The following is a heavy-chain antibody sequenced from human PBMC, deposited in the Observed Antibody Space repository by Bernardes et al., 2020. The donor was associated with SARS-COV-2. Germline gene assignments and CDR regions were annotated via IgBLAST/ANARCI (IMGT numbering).Heavy chain of an antibody. J-gene: IGHJ6*02. CDR3: AKEVLAVADPYYGMDV. Sequence: GGSLRLSCAASGFTFGNYAMNWVRQAPGKGLEWVSAIGGGGSSTWYADSVKGRITISRDNSKNTVYLQMSSLRAEDTAVYYCAKEVLAVADPYYGMDVWGQGTTVTVSS. CDR2: IGGGGSST. D-gene: IGHD6-19*01. CDR1: GFTFGNYA. V-gene: IGHV3-23*01.